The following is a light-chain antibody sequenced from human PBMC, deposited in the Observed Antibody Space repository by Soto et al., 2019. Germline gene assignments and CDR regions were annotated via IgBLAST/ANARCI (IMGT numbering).Light chain of an antibody. CDR1: QGIGDT. CDR2: DTF. J-gene: IGKJ4*01. Sequence: VLRQSPPTLSVSPGKGATLSCRASQGIGDTLAWYQHKPGQTPGLLIYDTFTRATCVPTRFSGSRSGAEFTLTIHSLPSEDFAVYYCQPYYSWQLTFGGGTKVDIK. V-gene: IGKV3-15*01. CDR3: QPYYSWQLT.